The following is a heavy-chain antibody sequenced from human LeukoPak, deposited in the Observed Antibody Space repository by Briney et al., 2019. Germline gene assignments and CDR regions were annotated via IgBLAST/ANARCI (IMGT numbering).Heavy chain of an antibody. Sequence: TGGSLRLSCAASGFTFSSYWMTWVRQAPGKGLEWVANIKQDGSEKYYVDSVKGRFTISRDNAKNSLYLQMNSLRAEDTAVYYCARDKGGSYYYFDYWGQGTLVTVSS. J-gene: IGHJ4*02. CDR3: ARDKGGSYYYFDY. D-gene: IGHD1-26*01. V-gene: IGHV3-7*01. CDR1: GFTFSSYW. CDR2: IKQDGSEK.